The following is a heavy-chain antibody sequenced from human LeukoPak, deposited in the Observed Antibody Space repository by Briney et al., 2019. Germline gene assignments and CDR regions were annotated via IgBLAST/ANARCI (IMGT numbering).Heavy chain of an antibody. CDR1: GYTFTGYY. D-gene: IGHD3-3*01. V-gene: IGHV1-2*02. CDR2: INPNSGGT. CDR3: ARDRSWSGYMYYYYGMDV. Sequence: ASVKVSCKASGYTFTGYYMHWVRQAPGQGLEWMGWINPNSGGTNYAQKLQGRVTMTTDTSTSTAYMELRSLRSDDTAVYYCARDRSWSGYMYYYYGMDVWGQGTTVTVSS. J-gene: IGHJ6*02.